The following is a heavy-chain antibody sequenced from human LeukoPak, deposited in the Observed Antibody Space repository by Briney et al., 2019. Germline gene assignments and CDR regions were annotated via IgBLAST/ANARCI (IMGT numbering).Heavy chain of an antibody. Sequence: ASVKVSCKASGFSYGISWVRQAPGQGLEWMGWISAYHGNTNYAQKLQGRVTMITDTSTSTAYMELRSLRSDDTAVYYCARDGSGTWNDYWGQGTLVTVSS. CDR3: ARDGSGTWNDY. CDR2: ISAYHGNT. V-gene: IGHV1-18*01. J-gene: IGHJ4*02. D-gene: IGHD3-10*01. CDR1: GFSYG.